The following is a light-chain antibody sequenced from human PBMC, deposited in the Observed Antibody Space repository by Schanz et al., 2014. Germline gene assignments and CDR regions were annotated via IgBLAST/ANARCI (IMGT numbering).Light chain of an antibody. CDR1: SSDVGSYNL. J-gene: IGLJ3*02. CDR3: CSYAGSSSLV. CDR2: EGT. V-gene: IGLV2-23*01. Sequence: QSALTQPASVSGSPGQSITISCTGTSSDVGSYNLVSWYQQHPDKAPKLIIYEGTKRPSGVSDRFSGSKSGNTASLTISGLQAEDEGDYYCCSYAGSSSLVFGGGTKLTVL.